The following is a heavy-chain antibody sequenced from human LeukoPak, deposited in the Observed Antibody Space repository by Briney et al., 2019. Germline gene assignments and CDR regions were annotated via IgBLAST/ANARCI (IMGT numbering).Heavy chain of an antibody. V-gene: IGHV3-48*02. D-gene: IGHD6-25*01. CDR2: ISSSSSTI. J-gene: IGHJ5*02. CDR3: ARALSGRFDP. CDR1: GFTFSSYG. Sequence: AGRSLRLSCGASGFTFSSYGMNWVRQAPGKGLEWVSYISSSSSTIYYADSVKGRFTISRDNAKNSLYLQMNSLRDEDTAVYYCARALSGRFDPWGQGTLVTVSS.